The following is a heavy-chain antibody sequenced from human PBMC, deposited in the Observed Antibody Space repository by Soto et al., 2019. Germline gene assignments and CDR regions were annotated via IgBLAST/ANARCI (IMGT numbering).Heavy chain of an antibody. CDR2: ISTYSGDT. J-gene: IGHJ5*02. V-gene: IGHV1-18*01. CDR1: GYTFFTYD. D-gene: IGHD5-12*01. CDR3: ARHHGPTTSENWFDP. Sequence: ASVNVSCKASGYTFFTYDISWVRQAPGQGLEWMGWISTYSGDTKYAQKFQGRVTMTTDTSTTTAYLELRSLRSDDTAVYYCARHHGPTTSENWFDPWGQGTLVTVSS.